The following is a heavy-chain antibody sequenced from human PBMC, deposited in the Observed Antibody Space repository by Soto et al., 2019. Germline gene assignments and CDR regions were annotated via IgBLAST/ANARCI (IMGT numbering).Heavy chain of an antibody. CDR2: FDPEDGET. D-gene: IGHD1-26*01. CDR3: ATRQKLRVFDY. CDR1: GYTLTELS. Sequence: ASVKVSCKASGYTLTELSMHWVRQAPGKGLEWMGGFDPEDGETIYAQKFQGRVTMTEDTSTDAAYMELSSLRSEDTAVYYRATRQKLRVFDYWGQGTLVTVSS. J-gene: IGHJ4*02. V-gene: IGHV1-24*01.